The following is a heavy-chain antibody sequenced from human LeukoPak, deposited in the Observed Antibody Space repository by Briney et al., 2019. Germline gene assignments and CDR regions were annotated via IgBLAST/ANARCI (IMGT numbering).Heavy chain of an antibody. CDR1: GFTFSSYW. V-gene: IGHV3-7*01. CDR3: ASDKIVVASRFDY. D-gene: IGHD1-26*01. Sequence: GGSLRLSCAASGFTFSSYWMSWVRQAPGKGLEWVANIKQDGSEKYYVDSVKGRFTISRDNAKNSLYLQMNSLRGEDTAVYYCASDKIVVASRFDYWGQGTLVTVSS. J-gene: IGHJ4*02. CDR2: IKQDGSEK.